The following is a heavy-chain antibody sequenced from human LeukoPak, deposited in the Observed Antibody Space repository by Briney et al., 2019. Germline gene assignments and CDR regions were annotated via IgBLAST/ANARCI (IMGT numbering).Heavy chain of an antibody. CDR1: GGTFSSYA. D-gene: IGHD3-3*01. V-gene: IGHV1-69*05. J-gene: IGHJ4*02. Sequence: SVKVSCKASGGTFSSYAISWVRQAPGQGLEWMGGIIPIFGTANYAQKFQGRVTITTDESTSTAYMELSSLRSEDTAVYYCASVSGCDFWSGYSIMGDWGQGTLVTVSS. CDR3: ASVSGCDFWSGYSIMGD. CDR2: IIPIFGTA.